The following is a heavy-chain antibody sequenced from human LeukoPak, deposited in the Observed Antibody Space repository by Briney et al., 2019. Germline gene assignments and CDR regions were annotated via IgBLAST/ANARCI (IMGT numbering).Heavy chain of an antibody. CDR2: IYTSGST. CDR3: ARESGHSSSWPHFYYYYYMDV. Sequence: TSETLSLTCTVSGGSISSGSYYWSWIRQPAGKGLEWIGRIYTSGSTNYNPSLKSRVTISVDTSKNQFSLKLSSVTAADTAVYYCARESGHSSSWPHFYYYYYMDVWGKGTTVTVSS. CDR1: GGSISSGSYY. D-gene: IGHD6-13*01. V-gene: IGHV4-61*02. J-gene: IGHJ6*03.